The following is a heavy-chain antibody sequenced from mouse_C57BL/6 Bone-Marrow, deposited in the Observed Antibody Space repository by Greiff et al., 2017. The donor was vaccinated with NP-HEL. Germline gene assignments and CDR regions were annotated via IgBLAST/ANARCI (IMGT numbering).Heavy chain of an antibody. V-gene: IGHV5-12*01. CDR1: GFTFSDYY. D-gene: IGHD1-1*01. CDR2: ISNGGGST. J-gene: IGHJ3*01. CDR3: ARHAGCYGSSPFAY. Sequence: EVQRVESGGGLVQPGGSLKLSCAASGFTFSDYYMYWVRQTPEKRLEWVAYISNGGGSTYYPDTVKGRFTISRDNAKNTLYLQMSRLKSEDTAMYYCARHAGCYGSSPFAYWGQGTLVTVSA.